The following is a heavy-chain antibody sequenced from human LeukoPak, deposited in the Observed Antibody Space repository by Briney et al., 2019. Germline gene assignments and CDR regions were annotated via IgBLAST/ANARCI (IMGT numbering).Heavy chain of an antibody. J-gene: IGHJ4*02. CDR2: ISYDGSNK. CDR1: GFTFSSYG. CDR3: ANAGDLKNRLDY. D-gene: IGHD1-14*01. V-gene: IGHV3-30*18. Sequence: GGSLRLSCAASGFTFSSYGMHWVRQAPGKGLEWVAVISYDGSNKYYADSVKGRFTISRDNSKNTLYLQMNSLRAEDTAVYYCANAGDLKNRLDYWGQGTLVTVSS.